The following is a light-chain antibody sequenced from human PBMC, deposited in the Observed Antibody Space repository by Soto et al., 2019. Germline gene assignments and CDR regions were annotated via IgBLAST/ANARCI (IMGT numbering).Light chain of an antibody. J-gene: IGKJ5*01. V-gene: IGKV4-1*01. CDR1: QIFLYSSNNRNY. CDR2: WAS. CDR3: QQYYSTPPT. Sequence: ILMTQSPDSLAVSLGYSATINCNSSQIFLYSSNNRNYLAWYQQKPGQPPKLLIYWASTRESGVPDRFSGSGSGTDFTLTISSLQAEDVAVYYCQQYYSTPPTFGQGTRLEIK.